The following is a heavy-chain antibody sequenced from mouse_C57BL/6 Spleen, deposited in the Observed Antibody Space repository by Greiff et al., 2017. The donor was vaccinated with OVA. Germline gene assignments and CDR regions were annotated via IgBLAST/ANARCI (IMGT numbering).Heavy chain of an antibody. CDR1: GYTFTDYY. Sequence: EVQLQQSGPELVKPGASVKISCKASGYTFTDYYMNWVKQSHGKSLKWIGDINPNNGGTSYNQKFKGKATLTVDKSSSTAYMELRSLTSEDSAVYYCARGDSYDYDAFAYWGQGTLVTVSA. CDR2: INPNNGGT. J-gene: IGHJ3*01. D-gene: IGHD2-4*01. CDR3: ARGDSYDYDAFAY. V-gene: IGHV1-26*01.